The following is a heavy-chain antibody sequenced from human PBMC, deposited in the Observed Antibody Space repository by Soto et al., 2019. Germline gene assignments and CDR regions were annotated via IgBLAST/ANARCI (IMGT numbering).Heavy chain of an antibody. CDR3: AKDQGSRIAVAGTFDY. CDR2: ISGSGGST. J-gene: IGHJ4*02. CDR1: GFTFSSYA. V-gene: IGHV3-23*01. D-gene: IGHD6-19*01. Sequence: GGSLRLSCAASGFTFSSYAMSWVRQAPGKGLEWVSAISGSGGSTYYADSVKGRFTISRDNSKNTLYLQMNSLRAEDTAVYYCAKDQGSRIAVAGTFDYWGQGSLVTVSS.